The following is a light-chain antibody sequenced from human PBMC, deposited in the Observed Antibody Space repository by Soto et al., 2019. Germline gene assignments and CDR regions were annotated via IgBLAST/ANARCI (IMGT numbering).Light chain of an antibody. CDR1: QTISGNY. J-gene: IGKJ5*01. V-gene: IGKV3-20*01. CDR2: GAS. Sequence: EIVLTQSPGTLSLSPGERATLSCRASQTISGNYLAWYQQKPGQAPRLLIYGASNRATGIPERFSGSGSGTDFTLTSSRLEPQDSAMHYCQQYVISVTFGQGTRLEIK. CDR3: QQYVISVT.